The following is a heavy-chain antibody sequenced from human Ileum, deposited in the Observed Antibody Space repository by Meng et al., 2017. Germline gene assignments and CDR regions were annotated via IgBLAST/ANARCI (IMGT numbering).Heavy chain of an antibody. D-gene: IGHD3-22*01. V-gene: IGHV4-4*02. J-gene: IGHJ4*02. CDR1: VNSIRTYNW. CDR2: IYHSGRT. Sequence: QSQMQEPVPGLVKPSGTRSLPCAVPVNSIRTYNWWTWVRQSPEKGLEWIGEIYHSGRTNYNPSLTSRVTMSVDKSKKQISLNLSSVTAADTAVYYCATSGDNSGFYLGYWGPGILVTVSS. CDR3: ATSGDNSGFYLGY.